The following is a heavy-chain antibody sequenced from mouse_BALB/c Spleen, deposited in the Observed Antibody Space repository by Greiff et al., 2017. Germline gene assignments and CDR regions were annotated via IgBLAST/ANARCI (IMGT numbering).Heavy chain of an antibody. Sequence: VHLVESGPGLVAPSQSLPITCTVSGFSLTGYGVNWVRQPPGKGLEWLGMIWGDGSTDYNSALKSRLSISKDNSKSQVFLKMNSLQTDDTARYYCARDYYGSRMAMDYWGQGTSVTVSS. J-gene: IGHJ4*01. V-gene: IGHV2-6-7*01. CDR2: IWGDGST. CDR1: GFSLTGYG. CDR3: ARDYYGSRMAMDY. D-gene: IGHD1-1*01.